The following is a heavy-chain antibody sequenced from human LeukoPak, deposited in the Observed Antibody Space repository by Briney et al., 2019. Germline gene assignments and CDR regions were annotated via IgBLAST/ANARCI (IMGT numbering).Heavy chain of an antibody. J-gene: IGHJ4*02. CDR3: ARRTSGSYYFDF. Sequence: SETLSLTCTVSGVSIRSYYWSWIRQPPGKGLEWIGNIYYSGSTDYNPALKRRVTMSMDTSRGRFSLKLSSMTAADTAVYYCARRTSGSYYFDFWGQGALVTVSS. V-gene: IGHV4-59*08. D-gene: IGHD1-1*01. CDR2: IYYSGST. CDR1: GVSIRSYY.